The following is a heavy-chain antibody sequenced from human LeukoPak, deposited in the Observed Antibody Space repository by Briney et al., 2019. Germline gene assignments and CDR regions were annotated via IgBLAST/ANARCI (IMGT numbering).Heavy chain of an antibody. CDR3: AREGHGSSGWTDY. V-gene: IGHV4-59*01. Sequence: PSETLSLTCTVSGGSISSYYWSWIRQPPGKGLEWIGYIYYSGSTNYNPSLKSRVTISVDTSKNQFSLKLSSVTAADTAVYYCAREGHGSSGWTDYWGQGTLVTVSS. CDR1: GGSISSYY. D-gene: IGHD6-19*01. CDR2: IYYSGST. J-gene: IGHJ4*02.